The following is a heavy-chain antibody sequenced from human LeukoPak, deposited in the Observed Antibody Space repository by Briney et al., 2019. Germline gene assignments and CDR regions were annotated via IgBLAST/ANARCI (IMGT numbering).Heavy chain of an antibody. CDR1: GFTFSSYA. CDR2: ISGSGDST. J-gene: IGHJ5*02. V-gene: IGHV3-23*01. D-gene: IGHD6-13*01. Sequence: GGSLRLSCAASGFTFSSYAMSWVRQAPGKGLEWVSAISGSGDSTYYGDSVKGRFTISRDNSKNTLYLQMNSLRAEDTAVYYCAKGGFQQLVRDPVSWFDPWGQGTLVTVSS. CDR3: AKGGFQQLVRDPVSWFDP.